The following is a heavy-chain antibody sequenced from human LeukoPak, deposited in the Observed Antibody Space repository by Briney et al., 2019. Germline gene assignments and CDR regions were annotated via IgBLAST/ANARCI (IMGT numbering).Heavy chain of an antibody. D-gene: IGHD2-15*01. V-gene: IGHV3-9*01. CDR2: ISWNRGSI. CDR1: GFTFDDYA. J-gene: IGHJ4*02. CDR3: AKETLLRYCSSSSCSSPDY. Sequence: SLRLFCAASGFTFDDYAMHWVRQAPGKDLERVSGISWNRGSIGYADSVKGRFTISRDNSKNTLYLQMNSLRAEDTAVYYCAKETLLRYCSSSSCSSPDYWGQGTLVTVSS.